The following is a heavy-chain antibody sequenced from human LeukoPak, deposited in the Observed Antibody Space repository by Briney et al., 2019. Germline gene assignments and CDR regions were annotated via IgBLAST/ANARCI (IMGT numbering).Heavy chain of an antibody. V-gene: IGHV4-61*02. J-gene: IGHJ4*02. Sequence: SETLSLTCTVSGGSINSGSYYWSWIRQPAGKGLEWIGRISTSGSTNYSPSLKSRVTMSVDTSKNQFSLMLSSVTAADTAVYYCTRDSSGYDWFYDYWGQGTLVTVSS. CDR2: ISTSGST. D-gene: IGHD5-12*01. CDR3: TRDSSGYDWFYDY. CDR1: GGSINSGSYY.